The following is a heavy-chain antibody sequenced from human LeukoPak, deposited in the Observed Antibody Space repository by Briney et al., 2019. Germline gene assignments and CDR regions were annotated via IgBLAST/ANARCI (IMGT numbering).Heavy chain of an antibody. Sequence: GGSLRLSCAASGFTFSSYSMNWVRQAPGKGLEWVSSISSSSSYIYYADSVKGRFTISRDNAKNSLYLQMNSLRAEDTAVYYCAREGGGWSPYFDYWGQGTLVTVSS. CDR3: AREGGGWSPYFDY. J-gene: IGHJ4*02. CDR2: ISSSSSYI. V-gene: IGHV3-21*01. CDR1: GFTFSSYS. D-gene: IGHD6-19*01.